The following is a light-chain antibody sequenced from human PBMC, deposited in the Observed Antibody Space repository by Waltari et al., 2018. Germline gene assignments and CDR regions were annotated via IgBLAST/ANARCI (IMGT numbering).Light chain of an antibody. CDR2: SAS. Sequence: EIVLTQSPDTLSLSPGDTATLSCRASQSVTGGFIAWYQQKPGQAPRLLIFSASSRATGLSDRFRGSWSGTGFTLTISSLEPEDFAVYYCQQYFTSVYTFGQGTKLEIK. CDR1: QSVTGGF. J-gene: IGKJ2*01. CDR3: QQYFTSVYT. V-gene: IGKV3-20*01.